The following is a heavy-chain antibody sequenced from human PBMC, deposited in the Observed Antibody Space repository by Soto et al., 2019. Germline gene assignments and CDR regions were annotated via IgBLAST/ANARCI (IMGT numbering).Heavy chain of an antibody. J-gene: IGHJ3*02. CDR1: GGSISSGTYY. D-gene: IGHD1-26*01. CDR2: IFYDGST. CDR3: ARRADRGSYSRAFDI. Sequence: SETLSLTCPVSGGSISSGTYYWGWIRQPPGRGLEWIGSIFYDGSTYYNPSLKSRVTTSVDASKNQFSVKLSSVTATDTAVYYCARRADRGSYSRAFDIWGKGTMVT. V-gene: IGHV4-39*01.